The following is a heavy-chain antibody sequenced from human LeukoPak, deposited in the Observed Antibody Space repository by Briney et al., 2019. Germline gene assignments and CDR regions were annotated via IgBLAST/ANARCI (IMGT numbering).Heavy chain of an antibody. CDR3: AKASGQAGYCSSTSCHYTFDY. CDR1: GFTFSDYY. V-gene: IGHV3-11*01. D-gene: IGHD2-2*01. CDR2: ISSSGSTI. Sequence: GGSLRLSCAASGFTFSDYYMSWIRQAPGKGLEWVSYISSSGSTIYYADSVKGRFTISRDNAKNSLYLRMNSLRAEDTAVYYCAKASGQAGYCSSTSCHYTFDYWGQGTLVTVSS. J-gene: IGHJ4*02.